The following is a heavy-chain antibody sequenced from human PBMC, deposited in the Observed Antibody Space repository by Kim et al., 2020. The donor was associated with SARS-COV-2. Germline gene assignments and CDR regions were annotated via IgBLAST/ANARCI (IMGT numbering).Heavy chain of an antibody. CDR2: ISGSGVST. J-gene: IGHJ4*02. V-gene: IGHV3-23*01. D-gene: IGHD4-17*01. Sequence: GGSLRLSCAASGFTFSNYAMNWVRQAPGKGLEWVSTISGSGVSTYYADSVKGRFTISRDNSKNTLFLQMSSLRAEDTAIYYCAKEGDYGDYLFDYWGQGTMVTVSS. CDR1: GFTFSNYA. CDR3: AKEGDYGDYLFDY.